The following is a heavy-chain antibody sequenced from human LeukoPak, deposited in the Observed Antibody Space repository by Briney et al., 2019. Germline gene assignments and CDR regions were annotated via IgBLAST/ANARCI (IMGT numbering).Heavy chain of an antibody. D-gene: IGHD3-16*02. J-gene: IGHJ4*02. CDR1: GYSISSSSYY. CDR3: ARETYYDYVWGSYRQSYYFDY. CDR2: IYYSGST. Sequence: SETLSLTCTVSGYSISSSSYYWGWIRQPPGKGLEWIGSIYYSGSTYYNPSLKSRVTISVDTSKNQFSLKLSSVTAADTAVYYCARETYYDYVWGSYRQSYYFDYWGQGTLVTVSS. V-gene: IGHV4-39*07.